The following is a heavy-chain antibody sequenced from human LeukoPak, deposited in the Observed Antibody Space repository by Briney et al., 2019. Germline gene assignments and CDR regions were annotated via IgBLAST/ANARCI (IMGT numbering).Heavy chain of an antibody. CDR1: GFTFSRYW. V-gene: IGHV3-74*01. Sequence: GGSLRLSCAVSGFTFSRYWMHWVRQSQGKGLVWVSRVNTDGNTANYADSVKGRFTVSRDNAKNTLYLQMNSLRAEDTAVYFRARAPLYSLVDYWGQGTLVTVSS. CDR3: ARAPLYSLVDY. J-gene: IGHJ4*02. D-gene: IGHD5-18*01. CDR2: VNTDGNTA.